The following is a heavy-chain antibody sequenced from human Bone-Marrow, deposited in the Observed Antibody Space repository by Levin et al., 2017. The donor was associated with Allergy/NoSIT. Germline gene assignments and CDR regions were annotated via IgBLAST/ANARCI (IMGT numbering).Heavy chain of an antibody. CDR2: ISRSSGTI. CDR1: GFTLKTYS. Sequence: QAGGSLRLSCAASGFTLKTYSMNWVRQAPGKGLEWVSYISRSSGTIFYADSVKGRFTISRDNAKNSLFLQMNSLRAEDTALYYCARGISMIEVLSIDAFDIWGQGTLVTVSS. CDR3: ARGISMIEVLSIDAFDI. D-gene: IGHD3-22*01. J-gene: IGHJ3*02. V-gene: IGHV3-48*04.